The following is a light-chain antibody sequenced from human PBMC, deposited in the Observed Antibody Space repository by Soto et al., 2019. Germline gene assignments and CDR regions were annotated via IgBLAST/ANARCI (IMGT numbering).Light chain of an antibody. CDR3: CSYAGSHTYV. J-gene: IGLJ1*01. Sequence: QSVLTQPPSASATPGQRVTISCSGSSSNIGSNTVNWYQQLPGTAPKLLIYKSNQRPSGVPDRFSGSKSGTSASLAISGLQSEDEADYFCCSYAGSHTYVFGTGTKLTVL. V-gene: IGLV1-44*01. CDR2: KSN. CDR1: SSNIGSNT.